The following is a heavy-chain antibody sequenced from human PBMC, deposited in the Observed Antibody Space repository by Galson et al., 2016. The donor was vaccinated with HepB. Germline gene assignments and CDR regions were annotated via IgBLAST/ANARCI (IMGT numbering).Heavy chain of an antibody. CDR1: GFTFFTYG. J-gene: IGHJ6*03. D-gene: IGHD2-21*01. CDR2: TWYDGSNK. Sequence: SLRLSRAASGFTFFTYGMNWVRQAPGQGLESVAVTWYDGSNKYCADSVKGRFTISRDNSKNTLDLQMNSLRAEDTAVYYCARGGTYCGGDCYYYMDVWGKGTTVTVSS. V-gene: IGHV3-33*01. CDR3: ARGGTYCGGDCYYYMDV.